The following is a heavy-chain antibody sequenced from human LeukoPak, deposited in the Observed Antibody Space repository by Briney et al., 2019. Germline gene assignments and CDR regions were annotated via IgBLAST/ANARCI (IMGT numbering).Heavy chain of an antibody. Sequence: GGSLRLSCAASGFTFSSYAMSWVRQAQGKGLEWVSSMSGGGGSTYHADSVKGRFTISRDISKNTLYLQMTSLRAEDTAVYFCATVRQGATRDFEYWGQGTLVTVSS. CDR3: ATVRQGATRDFEY. J-gene: IGHJ4*02. D-gene: IGHD1-26*01. V-gene: IGHV3-23*01. CDR2: MSGGGGST. CDR1: GFTFSSYA.